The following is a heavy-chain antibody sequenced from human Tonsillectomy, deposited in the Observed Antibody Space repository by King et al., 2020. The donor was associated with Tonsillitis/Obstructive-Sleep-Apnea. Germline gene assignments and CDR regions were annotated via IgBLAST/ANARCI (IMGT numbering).Heavy chain of an antibody. CDR3: ARGGEMATNPFDY. CDR2: ISYDGSNK. CDR1: GFTFSSYA. Sequence: VQLVESGGGVVQPGRSLRLSCAASGFTFSSYAMHLVRQAPGKGLEWVAVISYDGSNKYYADSVKGRFTISRDNSKNTLYLQMNSLRAEDTAVYYCARGGEMATNPFDYLGQGTLVTVSS. V-gene: IGHV3-30*04. D-gene: IGHD5-24*01. J-gene: IGHJ4*02.